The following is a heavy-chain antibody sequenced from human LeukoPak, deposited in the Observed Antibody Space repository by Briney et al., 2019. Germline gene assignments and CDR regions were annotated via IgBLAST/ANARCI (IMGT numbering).Heavy chain of an antibody. D-gene: IGHD6-6*01. CDR2: IHFSGNT. V-gene: IGHV4-31*03. CDR1: GDSISSGGYY. CDR3: ARLLAARPDDDY. Sequence: SETLSLTCTVSGDSISSGGYYWSWIRPHPGKGLEWIGSIHFSGNTYYNPSLKSRVTISGDTSKNQFSLYLSSVTAADTAVYYCARLLAARPDDDYWGQGTLVTVSS. J-gene: IGHJ4*02.